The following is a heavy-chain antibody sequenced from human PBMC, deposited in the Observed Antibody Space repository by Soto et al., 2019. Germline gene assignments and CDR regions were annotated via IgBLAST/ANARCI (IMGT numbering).Heavy chain of an antibody. V-gene: IGHV3-48*01. D-gene: IGHD3-10*01. CDR1: GLTFSIYS. J-gene: IGHJ5*02. CDR2: ISSSSTTL. Sequence: PGGSLRLSCAASGLTFSIYSMNWVRQAPGKGLEWVSYISSSSTTLYYADSVKGRFTISRDNSKNTLYLQMNSLRAEDTAVYYCANLPDYYGSGNWFDPWGQGTLVTVSS. CDR3: ANLPDYYGSGNWFDP.